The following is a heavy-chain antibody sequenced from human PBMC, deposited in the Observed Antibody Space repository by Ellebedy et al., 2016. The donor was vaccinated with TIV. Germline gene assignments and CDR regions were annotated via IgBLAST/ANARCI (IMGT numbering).Heavy chain of an antibody. V-gene: IGHV3-7*01. J-gene: IGHJ4*02. CDR2: IVRDGSDQ. D-gene: IGHD6-19*01. Sequence: GESLKISCVASGFTFSSYAVSWVRQAPGKGLEWVATIVRDGSDQYYVDSLKGRFTVARDDAKNSVYLQLNSLRAEDAGIYYCARDSNGWSRDYWGQGTLVTVSS. CDR3: ARDSNGWSRDY. CDR1: GFTFSSYA.